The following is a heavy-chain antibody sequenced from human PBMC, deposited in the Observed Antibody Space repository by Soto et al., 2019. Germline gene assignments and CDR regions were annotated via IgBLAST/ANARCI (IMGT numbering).Heavy chain of an antibody. D-gene: IGHD3-10*01. CDR3: ARDRYYGSGTYYNFYYGMDV. CDR1: GGSISSGDYY. V-gene: IGHV4-30-4*01. CDR2: IYYSGST. Sequence: QVQLQESGPGLVKPSQTLSLTCTVSGGSISSGDYYWSWIRQPPGKGLEWIGYIYYSGSTYYNPSLKSRVTISLATSKNQFSLKLTSVTAADTAVYYCARDRYYGSGTYYNFYYGMDVWGQGTTVTVSS. J-gene: IGHJ6*02.